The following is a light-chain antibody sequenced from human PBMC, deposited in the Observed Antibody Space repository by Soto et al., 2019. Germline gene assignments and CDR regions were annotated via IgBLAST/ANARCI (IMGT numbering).Light chain of an antibody. Sequence: EIVMTQSPATLSVSPGERATLSCRASQSVRSNLAWYQQKPGQAPRLLIYGVSIRATGIPATFSGSGSGTDFTLTISSLQSEHFAVYYCQHYNSWPLTFGQGTKVDI. CDR2: GVS. V-gene: IGKV3-15*01. CDR3: QHYNSWPLT. CDR1: QSVRSN. J-gene: IGKJ2*01.